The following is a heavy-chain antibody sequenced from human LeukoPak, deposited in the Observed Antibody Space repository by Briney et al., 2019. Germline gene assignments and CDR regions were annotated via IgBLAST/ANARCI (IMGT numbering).Heavy chain of an antibody. Sequence: GGSLRLSCAGSGFTFSRYGMDWVRHAPGKGLEWVVVISYDGINKNYAESVKGRFTISRDNSKNTLYLEMNSLRPDDTAVYYCAKDWGYSLNIFDYWGQGALVTVSS. V-gene: IGHV3-30*18. J-gene: IGHJ4*02. CDR2: ISYDGINK. CDR1: GFTFSRYG. CDR3: AKDWGYSLNIFDY. D-gene: IGHD3-16*01.